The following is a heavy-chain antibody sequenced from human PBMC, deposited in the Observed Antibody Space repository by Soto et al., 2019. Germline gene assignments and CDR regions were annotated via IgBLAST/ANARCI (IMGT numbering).Heavy chain of an antibody. D-gene: IGHD2-15*01. V-gene: IGHV3-15*07. J-gene: IGHJ4*02. CDR2: IASKTDGGTT. Sequence: PGGSLRLSCAASGFTFSNAWLNWVRQAPGKGLEWVGRIASKTDGGTTDYAAPVKGRFTISRDDSDNTLYLQMNSLKTEDTAVYFCTSHLALRGGPAGDAYYFDYWGQGTLVTVSS. CDR1: GFTFSNAW. CDR3: TSHLALRGGPAGDAYYFDY.